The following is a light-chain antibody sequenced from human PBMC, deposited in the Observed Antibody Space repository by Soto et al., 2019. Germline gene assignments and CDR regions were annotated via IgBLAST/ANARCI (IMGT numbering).Light chain of an antibody. Sequence: QSALTQPPSASGSPGQSVTISCTGTSSDVGGYNYVSWYLQHPGTAPKLLIYEVTKRPSGVPDRFSGSKSGNTASLTVSGLQAEDDADYYCSSYAGSPYYVFGTGTKVTVL. CDR2: EVT. V-gene: IGLV2-8*01. CDR1: SSDVGGYNY. J-gene: IGLJ1*01. CDR3: SSYAGSPYYV.